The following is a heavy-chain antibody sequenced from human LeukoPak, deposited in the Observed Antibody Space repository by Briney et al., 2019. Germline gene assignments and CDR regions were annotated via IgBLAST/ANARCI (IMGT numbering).Heavy chain of an antibody. Sequence: GASVKVSRKASGYIFSDYYLHWVRQAPGQGLEWMGWINLKSGVTSSAQKVQGRVTMTRDTSISSAYMELSGLTSDDTAVYYCARPATMTARYWYFDLWGRGTLVIVSS. V-gene: IGHV1-2*02. CDR3: ARPATMTARYWYFDL. J-gene: IGHJ2*01. CDR1: GYIFSDYY. CDR2: INLKSGVT. D-gene: IGHD2-21*02.